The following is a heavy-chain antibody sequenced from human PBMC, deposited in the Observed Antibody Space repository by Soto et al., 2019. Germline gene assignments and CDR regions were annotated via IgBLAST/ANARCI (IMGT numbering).Heavy chain of an antibody. Sequence: QLQLQESGPRLFNPSETLSPTCTVPGGSISNSSYSWGWIRQPPGKGQEWIGSMYYSGRTYDNPSLKSRVTISVNTSKNQFALKLGSLIAGKTAVYYWAARWRYKSGHECDFWGQGALVTV. D-gene: IGHD6-19*01. CDR2: MYYSGRT. V-gene: IGHV4-39*01. J-gene: IGHJ4*02. CDR1: GGSISNSSYS. CDR3: AARWRYKSGHECDF.